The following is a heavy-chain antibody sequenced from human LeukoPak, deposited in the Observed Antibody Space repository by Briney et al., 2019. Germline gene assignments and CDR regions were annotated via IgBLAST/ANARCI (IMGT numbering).Heavy chain of an antibody. CDR1: GFTFSSYN. V-gene: IGHV3-48*01. J-gene: IGHJ4*02. CDR3: AEIDCSSTSCRDY. Sequence: GGSLRLSCAASGFTFSSYNMNWVRQAPGKGLEWISYISSSSTIYYADSVKGRFTISRDNAKNSLYLQMNSLRAEDTAVYYCAEIDCSSTSCRDYWGQGTLVTVSS. D-gene: IGHD2-2*01. CDR2: ISSSSTI.